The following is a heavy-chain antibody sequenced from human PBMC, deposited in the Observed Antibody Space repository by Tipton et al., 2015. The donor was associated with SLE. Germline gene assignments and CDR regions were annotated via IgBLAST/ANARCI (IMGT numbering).Heavy chain of an antibody. D-gene: IGHD6-6*01. CDR1: GGSFSGYY. Sequence: TLSLTCAVYGGSFSGYYWSWIRQPPGKGLEWIGEINHSGSTNYNPSLKSRVTISVDTSKNQFSLKLSSVTAADTAVYYCARGSKQLVGDYFDYWGQGTLVTVSS. CDR3: ARGSKQLVGDYFDY. V-gene: IGHV4-34*01. J-gene: IGHJ4*02. CDR2: INHSGST.